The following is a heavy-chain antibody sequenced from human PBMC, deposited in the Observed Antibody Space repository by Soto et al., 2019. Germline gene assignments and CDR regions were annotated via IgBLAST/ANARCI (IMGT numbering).Heavy chain of an antibody. CDR1: GFTLSGYA. V-gene: IGHV3-64*01. CDR3: ARRARPDFYYTDV. D-gene: IGHD6-6*01. Sequence: PGGSLRLSCAASGFTLSGYAMDWVRQAPGKGLEYVSGISSNGVGTYYANSVQGRFTISRDNSKNTVYLQMGSLRPEDMAVYYCARRARPDFYYTDVWGKGTTVTVSS. CDR2: ISSNGVGT. J-gene: IGHJ6*03.